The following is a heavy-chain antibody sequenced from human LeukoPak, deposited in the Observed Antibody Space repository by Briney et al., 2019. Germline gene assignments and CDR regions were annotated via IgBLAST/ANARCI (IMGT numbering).Heavy chain of an antibody. CDR1: GFTFRSYW. V-gene: IGHV3-7*01. J-gene: IGHJ3*02. CDR2: IKEDESAK. D-gene: IGHD1-7*01. Sequence: GGSLRLSCAASGFTFRSYWMAWVRQAPGKGLEWVANIKEDESAKHQADSVKGRFTISRDNAKNSLYLQMNSLRAEDTAVYYCARESITGTFDAFDIWGQGTMVTVSS. CDR3: ARESITGTFDAFDI.